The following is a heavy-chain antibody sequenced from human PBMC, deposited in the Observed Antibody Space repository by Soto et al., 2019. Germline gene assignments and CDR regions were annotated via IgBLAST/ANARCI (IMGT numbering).Heavy chain of an antibody. CDR2: ITGSGGGT. Sequence: SGPSSGFPFSSYSMNLVRPAPGKGREWVSSITGSGGGTYHADSVKGRFTISRDNAKNTLYLQMNSLRAEDTAIYYCAKSSGWYVNNWLDPWGQGTLVTVSS. D-gene: IGHD6-19*01. J-gene: IGHJ5*02. CDR1: GFPFSSYS. CDR3: AKSSGWYVNNWLDP. V-gene: IGHV3-23*01.